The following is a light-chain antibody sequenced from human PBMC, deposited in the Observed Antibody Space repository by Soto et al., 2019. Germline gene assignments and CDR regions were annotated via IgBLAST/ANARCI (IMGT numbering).Light chain of an antibody. CDR2: AAS. J-gene: IGKJ3*01. V-gene: IGKV1-12*02. CDR1: QIIGSW. CDR3: QQANTFPFT. Sequence: DIQMTQSPSSVSASIGDRVTITCRASQIIGSWLAWYQQKPGKAPTLLIYAASSLQSGVPLRFSGSGSGTDFTLTLTILQAEDSATYYCQQANTFPFTFGPGTKVHIQ.